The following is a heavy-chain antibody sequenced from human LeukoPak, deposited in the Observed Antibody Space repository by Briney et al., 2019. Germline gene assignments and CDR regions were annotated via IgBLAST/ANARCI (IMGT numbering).Heavy chain of an antibody. D-gene: IGHD2-2*01. V-gene: IGHV4-4*02. CDR1: GGSISSTNW. Sequence: PSETLSLTCAVSGGSISSTNWWSWVRQPPGKGLEWIGEIYHSGSTNYNPSLKSRVTISVDKSKNQFSLKLSSVTAADTAVYYCAREVRYCSSTSCPNWFDPWGQGTLVTVSS. CDR3: AREVRYCSSTSCPNWFDP. J-gene: IGHJ5*02. CDR2: IYHSGST.